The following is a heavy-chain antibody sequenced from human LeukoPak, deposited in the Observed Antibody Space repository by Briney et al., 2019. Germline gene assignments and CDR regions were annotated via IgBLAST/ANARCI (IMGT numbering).Heavy chain of an antibody. D-gene: IGHD2-2*01. Sequence: SETLSLTCAVYGGSFSGYYWSWIRQPPGKGLEWIGEIDHSGTTNFNPSLKSRVTISVDTSKNQLSLKLNSVTAADTAVYYCARSKAHLSTSWYGTWFDPWGQGTLVTVSS. J-gene: IGHJ5*02. CDR2: IDHSGTT. CDR1: GGSFSGYY. V-gene: IGHV4-34*01. CDR3: ARSKAHLSTSWYGTWFDP.